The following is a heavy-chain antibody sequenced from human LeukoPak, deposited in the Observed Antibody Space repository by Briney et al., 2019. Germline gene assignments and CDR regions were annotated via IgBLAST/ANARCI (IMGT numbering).Heavy chain of an antibody. CDR3: AKVSGSAWLATYYYYYMDV. J-gene: IGHJ6*03. D-gene: IGHD6-19*01. CDR1: GFTFSSYG. Sequence: PGGSLRLSCAASGFTFSSYGMHWVRQAPGKGLEWVAFIRYDGSNKYYADSVKGRFTISRDNSKNTLYLQMNSLRAEDTAVYYCAKVSGSAWLATYYYYYMDVWGKGTTVTISS. CDR2: IRYDGSNK. V-gene: IGHV3-30*02.